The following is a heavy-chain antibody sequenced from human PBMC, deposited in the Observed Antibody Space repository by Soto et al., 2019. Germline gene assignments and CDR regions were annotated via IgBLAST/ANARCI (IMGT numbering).Heavy chain of an antibody. CDR3: AKEPSCASLLLWYFDL. J-gene: IGHJ2*01. Sequence: ELQLLESGGGLVQPGGSLRLSCAASGFTFSSYAMTWVRRAPGKGLEWISTINSAGNTYYADSVKGRFTVSRDKSKNTLYLKMSSLKAEDTAGSDCAKEPSCASLLLWYFDLWGRGTLVTVSS. V-gene: IGHV3-23*01. D-gene: IGHD2-15*01. CDR2: INSAGNT. CDR1: GFTFSSYA.